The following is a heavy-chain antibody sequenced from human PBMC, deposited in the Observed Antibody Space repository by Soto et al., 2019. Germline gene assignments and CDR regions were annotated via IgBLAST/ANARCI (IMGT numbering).Heavy chain of an antibody. CDR2: ISGGANSA. Sequence: EVQLLESGGGLVQPGGSLRLSCAASGFTFSSYAMSWVRQAPGKRLEWVSAISGGANSAYYADSVKGRFTISRDNSKSTLYLQVSSLRAEDTAVYYCAKARVSSPYHYYYYDMDVWGQGTTVTVSS. J-gene: IGHJ6*02. V-gene: IGHV3-23*01. CDR3: AKARVSSPYHYYYYDMDV. D-gene: IGHD6-6*01. CDR1: GFTFSSYA.